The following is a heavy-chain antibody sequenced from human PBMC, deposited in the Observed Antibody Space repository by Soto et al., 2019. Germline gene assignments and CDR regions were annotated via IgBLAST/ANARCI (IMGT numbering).Heavy chain of an antibody. D-gene: IGHD5-12*01. Sequence: TLSLTCTVSGGSIRSGCYYWSWIRQHPGKGLEWIGYIYYSGSTYYNPSLKSRVTISVDTSKNQFSLKLSSVTAADTAVYYCARGPLPRRDGYNFWFDPWGQGTLVTSPQ. CDR3: ARGPLPRRDGYNFWFDP. J-gene: IGHJ5*02. CDR1: GGSIRSGCYY. CDR2: IYYSGST. V-gene: IGHV4-31*03.